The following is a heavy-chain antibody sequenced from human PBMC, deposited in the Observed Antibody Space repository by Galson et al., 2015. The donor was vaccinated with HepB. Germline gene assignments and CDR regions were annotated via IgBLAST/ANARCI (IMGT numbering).Heavy chain of an antibody. D-gene: IGHD6-19*01. J-gene: IGHJ3*02. CDR1: GYTFTSYG. Sequence: SVKVSCKASGYTFTSYGISWVRQAPGQGLEWMGWISAYNGNTNYAQKLQGRVTMTTDTSTSTAYMELRSLRSDDTAVYYCARDTQWLVVVDDAFDIWGQGTMVTVSS. CDR3: ARDTQWLVVVDDAFDI. V-gene: IGHV1-18*01. CDR2: ISAYNGNT.